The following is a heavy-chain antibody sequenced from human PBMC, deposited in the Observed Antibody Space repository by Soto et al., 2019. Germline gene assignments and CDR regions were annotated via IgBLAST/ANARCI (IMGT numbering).Heavy chain of an antibody. Sequence: ASVKVSCKASGYTFTSYGISWVRQAPGQGLEWMGWISAYNGNTNYAQKLQGRVTMTTDTSTSTAYMELRSLRSDDTAVYYCAVDDSRPLWFGDIWFDPWCQGTLVTVSS. CDR2: ISAYNGNT. D-gene: IGHD3-10*01. J-gene: IGHJ5*02. CDR1: GYTFTSYG. V-gene: IGHV1-18*01. CDR3: AVDDSRPLWFGDIWFDP.